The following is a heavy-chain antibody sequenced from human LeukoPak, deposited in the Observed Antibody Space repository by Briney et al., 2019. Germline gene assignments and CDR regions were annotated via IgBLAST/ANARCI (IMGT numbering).Heavy chain of an antibody. D-gene: IGHD3-9*01. J-gene: IGHJ4*02. CDR2: ISSSSSYI. V-gene: IGHV3-21*01. Sequence: GGSLRLSCAAPGFTFSSYSMNWVRQAPGKGLEWVSSISSSSSYIYYADSVKGRFTISRDNAKNSLYLQMNSLRAEDTAVYYCARAHYDILTGPKYFDYWGQGTLVTVSS. CDR1: GFTFSSYS. CDR3: ARAHYDILTGPKYFDY.